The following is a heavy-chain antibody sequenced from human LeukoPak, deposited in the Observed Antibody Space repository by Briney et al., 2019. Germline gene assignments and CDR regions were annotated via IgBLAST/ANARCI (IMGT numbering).Heavy chain of an antibody. CDR2: IYHSGST. D-gene: IGHD3-22*01. J-gene: IGHJ4*02. V-gene: IGHV4-30-2*01. CDR1: GGSISSGGYY. CDR3: ARLKPPSIYDSSGYWDY. Sequence: PSQTLSLTCTVSGGSISSGGYYWSWIRQPPGKGLEWIGYIYHSGSTYYNPSLKSRVTISVDRSKNQFSLKLSSVTAADTAVYYCARLKPPSIYDSSGYWDYWGQGTLVTVSS.